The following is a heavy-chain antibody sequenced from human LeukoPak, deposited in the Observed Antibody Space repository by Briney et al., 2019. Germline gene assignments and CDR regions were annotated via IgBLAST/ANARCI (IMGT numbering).Heavy chain of an antibody. Sequence: ASVKVSCKASGHTFGDHYMHWVRQAPGQVREWMGWINPNSGGTKYAQRFQGRVNMTRDTSISTAYMELRRLRSDDTAVYYCARVLLRTGIPEGFDPWGQGTLVTVSS. J-gene: IGHJ5*02. CDR3: ARVLLRTGIPEGFDP. CDR1: GHTFGDHY. D-gene: IGHD1-14*01. CDR2: INPNSGGT. V-gene: IGHV1-2*02.